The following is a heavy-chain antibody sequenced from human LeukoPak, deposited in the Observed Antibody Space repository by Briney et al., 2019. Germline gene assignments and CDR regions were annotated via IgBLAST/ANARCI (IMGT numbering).Heavy chain of an antibody. J-gene: IGHJ4*02. V-gene: IGHV3-53*01. CDR2: IYSDGRT. CDR3: ARGLSPVMKYYFDY. D-gene: IGHD4-11*01. Sequence: GGSLRLSCAASGFAVSSNYMTWVRQAPGKGLEWVSLIYSDGRTYYADSVKGRFTISRDDSKNTLYLQMDSLRAEDTAMYYCARGLSPVMKYYFDYWGQGTLVTVSS. CDR1: GFAVSSNY.